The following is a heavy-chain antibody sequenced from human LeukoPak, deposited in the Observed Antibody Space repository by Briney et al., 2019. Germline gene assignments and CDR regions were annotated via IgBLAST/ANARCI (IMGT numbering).Heavy chain of an antibody. D-gene: IGHD5-12*01. CDR3: VRAGGYSGYGSFDY. CDR2: FFQSGSA. CDR1: GGSISNYF. J-gene: IGHJ4*02. Sequence: SETLSLTCTVSGGSISNYFWNWIRQPPGKGLEWSGYFFQSGSAKYNPSLKSRVTLSADTSKNQVSLILCSATAANTPVYFCVRAGGYSGYGSFDYWGQGILVPVSS. V-gene: IGHV4-59*08.